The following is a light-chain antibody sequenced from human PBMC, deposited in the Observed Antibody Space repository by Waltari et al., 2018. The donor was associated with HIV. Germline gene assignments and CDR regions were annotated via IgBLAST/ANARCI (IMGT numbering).Light chain of an antibody. Sequence: EIVLSQSPDPLLFSPGERSTLSCRASQISSGYLAWYQQKPGQAPGLLLYRASTRATGIPDRFSGRGSGTDFTLTISRLEPEDFAVYYCQLFGGLTWTFGQGTKVEIK. V-gene: IGKV3-20*01. CDR3: QLFGGLTWT. CDR2: RAS. J-gene: IGKJ1*01. CDR1: QISSGY.